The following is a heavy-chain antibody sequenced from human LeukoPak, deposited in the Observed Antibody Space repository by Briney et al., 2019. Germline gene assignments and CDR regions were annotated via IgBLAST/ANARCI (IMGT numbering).Heavy chain of an antibody. CDR3: ASGTTFDC. CDR2: ISYDGSNK. CDR1: GVTFSRYG. J-gene: IGHJ4*02. Sequence: GRSPRLSCAASGVTFSRYGMHCVREAPGEGLEWVAVISYDGSNKYYADSVKGRFTISRDNSKNTLYLQMNSLRAEDTAVYYCASGTTFDCWGQGTLVTVSS. V-gene: IGHV3-30*03. D-gene: IGHD1-7*01.